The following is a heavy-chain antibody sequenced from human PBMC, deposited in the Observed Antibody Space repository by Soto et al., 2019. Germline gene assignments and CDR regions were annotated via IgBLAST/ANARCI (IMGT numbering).Heavy chain of an antibody. CDR3: AKVVRIRSSSSEDY. J-gene: IGHJ4*02. D-gene: IGHD6-6*01. CDR2: ISGSGGST. V-gene: IGHV3-23*01. CDR1: GFTFSSYA. Sequence: GGSLRLSCAASGFTFSSYAMSWVRQAPGKGLEWVSAISGSGGSTYYADSVKGRFTISRDNSKNTLYLQMNSLRAEDTAVYYCAKVVRIRSSSSEDYWGQGTLVTVSS.